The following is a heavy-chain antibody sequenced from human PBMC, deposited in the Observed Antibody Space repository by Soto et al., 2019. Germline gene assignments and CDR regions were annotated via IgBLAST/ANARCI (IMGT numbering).Heavy chain of an antibody. V-gene: IGHV3-30-3*01. CDR1: GFTFSSYA. CDR2: ISYDGSNK. Sequence: GGSLRLSCAASGFTFSSYAMHWVRQAPGRGLEWVPVISYDGSNKYDADSVKGRFTISRDNSKNTLYLQMNSLRAEDTAVYYCARLDCSSTSCPHYYYGMDVWGQGTTVTVSS. CDR3: ARLDCSSTSCPHYYYGMDV. D-gene: IGHD2-2*01. J-gene: IGHJ6*02.